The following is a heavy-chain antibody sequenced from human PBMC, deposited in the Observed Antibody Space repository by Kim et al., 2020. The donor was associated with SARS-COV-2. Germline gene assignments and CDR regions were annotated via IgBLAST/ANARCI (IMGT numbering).Heavy chain of an antibody. V-gene: IGHV3-30*18. CDR3: AKSCSGSYFGYDY. J-gene: IGHJ4*02. CDR1: GFTFNTYG. CDR2: ISYDGSNK. D-gene: IGHD1-26*01. Sequence: GGSLRLSCAASGFTFNTYGMHWVRQAPGKGLEWVAVISYDGSNKYYADSVKGRFTISRDNSKNTLYLQMNSLRIEDTAVYYCAKSCSGSYFGYDYWGQGTLVTVCS.